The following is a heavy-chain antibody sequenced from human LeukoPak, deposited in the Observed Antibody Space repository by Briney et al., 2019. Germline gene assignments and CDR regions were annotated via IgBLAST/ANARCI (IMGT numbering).Heavy chain of an antibody. CDR3: ARDEGIASYFDY. V-gene: IGHV3-33*07. D-gene: IGHD6-13*01. CDR2: IWFDGSTK. J-gene: IGHJ4*02. Sequence: GGSLRLSCAASGFTFSSYGMYWVRQAPGKGLEWMAVIWFDGSTKYYADSVKGRFAISRDNSKNTLYLQMNSLRDDDTAVYYCARDEGIASYFDYWGQGTLVTVSS. CDR1: GFTFSSYG.